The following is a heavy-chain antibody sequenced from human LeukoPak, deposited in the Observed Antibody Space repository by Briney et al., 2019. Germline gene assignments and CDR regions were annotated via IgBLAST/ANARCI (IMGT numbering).Heavy chain of an antibody. CDR3: AKISWDGRGIFD. D-gene: IGHD2/OR15-2a*01. Sequence: PGGSLRLSCAASGFSLSTYSMSWVRQAPGKGLEWVSSIRGSGADKYYADSVKGRFSISRDNSQDTLSLQMNSLRAEDTAVYYCAKISWDGRGIFDWGRGTLVTVSS. V-gene: IGHV3-23*01. CDR2: IRGSGADK. CDR1: GFSLSTYS. J-gene: IGHJ4*02.